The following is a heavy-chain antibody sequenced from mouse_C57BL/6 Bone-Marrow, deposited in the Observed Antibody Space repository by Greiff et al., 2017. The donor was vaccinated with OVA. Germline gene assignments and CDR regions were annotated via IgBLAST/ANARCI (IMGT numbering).Heavy chain of an antibody. CDR3: ARDPEYYGSKAWFAY. D-gene: IGHD1-1*01. J-gene: IGHJ3*01. V-gene: IGHV1-69*01. CDR1: GYTFTSYW. CDR2: LDPSDSYT. Sequence: VQLQQPGAELVMPGASVKLSCKASGYTFTSYWMHWVKQRPGQGLEWIGELDPSDSYTNYNQKFKGKSTLTVDKSSSTAYMQLSSLTSEDSAVYYCARDPEYYGSKAWFAYWGQGTLVTVSA.